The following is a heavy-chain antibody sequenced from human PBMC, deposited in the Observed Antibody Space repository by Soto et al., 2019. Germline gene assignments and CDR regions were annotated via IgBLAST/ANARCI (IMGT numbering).Heavy chain of an antibody. D-gene: IGHD1-26*01. CDR3: AGHRRSSIVGATWFDP. CDR2: IYPGDSDT. Sequence: GESLKISCKGSGYSFTSYWIGWVRQMPGKGLEWMGIIYPGDSDTRYSPSFQGQVTISADKSISTAYLQWSSLKASDTAMYYCAGHRRSSIVGATWFDPWGQGTLVTVS. CDR1: GYSFTSYW. J-gene: IGHJ5*02. V-gene: IGHV5-51*01.